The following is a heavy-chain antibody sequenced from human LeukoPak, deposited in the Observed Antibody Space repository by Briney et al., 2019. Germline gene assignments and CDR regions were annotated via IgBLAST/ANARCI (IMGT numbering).Heavy chain of an antibody. CDR2: LYSFGNT. Sequence: GGSLRLSCAASGLTVSNNYMSWVRQGPGRGLQWVSILYSFGNTYYADSVKGRFTISRDNSKNTLYLQMNTLRAEDTAVYYCARWFCSSTSCYYDYWGQGTLVTVSS. D-gene: IGHD2-2*01. V-gene: IGHV3-53*01. CDR1: GLTVSNNY. J-gene: IGHJ4*02. CDR3: ARWFCSSTSCYYDY.